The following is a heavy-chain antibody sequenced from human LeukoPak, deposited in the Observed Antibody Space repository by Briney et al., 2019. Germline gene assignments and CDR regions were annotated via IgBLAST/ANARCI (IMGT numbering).Heavy chain of an antibody. Sequence: SVKVSCKASGYTFTSYDINRVRQATGQGLEWMGGIIPIFGTANYAQKFQGRVTITADESTSTAYMELSSLRSEDTAVYYCARAFRHYDFWSGYPERGWFDPWGQGTLVTVSS. J-gene: IGHJ5*02. CDR1: GYTFTSYD. V-gene: IGHV1-69*13. D-gene: IGHD3-3*01. CDR3: ARAFRHYDFWSGYPERGWFDP. CDR2: IIPIFGTA.